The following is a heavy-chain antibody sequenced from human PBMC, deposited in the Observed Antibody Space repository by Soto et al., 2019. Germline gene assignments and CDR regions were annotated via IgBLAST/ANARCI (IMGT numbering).Heavy chain of an antibody. V-gene: IGHV1-69*01. D-gene: IGHD6-6*01. J-gene: IGHJ6*02. CDR3: ARLIAARPNYYYYGMDG. Sequence: QVQLVQSGAEVKKPGSSVKVSCKASGGTFSSYAISWVRQAPGQGLEWMGGIIPNFGTANYAHKFQGRVTIPADEATGTAYRERSSLRSENMAVYFCARLIAARPNYYYYGMDGWCRGATVTVSS. CDR1: GGTFSSYA. CDR2: IIPNFGTA.